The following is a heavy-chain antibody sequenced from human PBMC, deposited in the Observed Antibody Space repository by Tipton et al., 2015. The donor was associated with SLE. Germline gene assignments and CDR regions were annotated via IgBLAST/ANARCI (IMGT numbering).Heavy chain of an antibody. J-gene: IGHJ1*01. CDR1: GGSLSSDY. Sequence: TLSLTCTVSGGSLSSDYWSWIRQPAGKGLEWIGRIHFSGLTRYNPSLQSRLTMSLDTSQNQLSLKLSSMTAADTAVYYCASRVADRRGDEYFLHWGQGTLVTFSS. CDR3: ASRVADRRGDEYFLH. D-gene: IGHD2-21*02. CDR2: IHFSGLT. V-gene: IGHV4-4*07.